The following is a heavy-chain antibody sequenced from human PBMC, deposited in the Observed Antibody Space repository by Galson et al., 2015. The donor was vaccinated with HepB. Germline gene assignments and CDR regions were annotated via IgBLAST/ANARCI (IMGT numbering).Heavy chain of an antibody. J-gene: IGHJ5*01. V-gene: IGHV1-18*04. D-gene: IGHD2-21*02. CDR2: ISGYNGNT. Sequence: SVKVSCKASGYTFTNYGISWARQAPGQGLEWMGWISGYNGNTEYAQKVQDRVTMTTDTSTSIAYMELRSLRSADTAVYYCARTYCGVDCYVNWFDSWGQGTLVTVSS. CDR3: ARTYCGVDCYVNWFDS. CDR1: GYTFTNYG.